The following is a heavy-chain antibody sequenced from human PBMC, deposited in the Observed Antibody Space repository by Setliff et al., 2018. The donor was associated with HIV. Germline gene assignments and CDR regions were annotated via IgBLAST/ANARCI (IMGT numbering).Heavy chain of an antibody. D-gene: IGHD6-19*01. CDR2: MYYTGST. Sequence: KPSETLSLTCTVSGGSTDSGSYYWAWIRQPPGKGLEWIGSMYYTGSTYCNPSLKSRVTISIDTSKNQFSLKLNSVTAADTAMYYCARDGGSSGWYFVLGYSDYWGPGTLVTVSS. V-gene: IGHV4-39*02. CDR3: ARDGGSSGWYFVLGYSDY. J-gene: IGHJ4*02. CDR1: GGSTDSGSYY.